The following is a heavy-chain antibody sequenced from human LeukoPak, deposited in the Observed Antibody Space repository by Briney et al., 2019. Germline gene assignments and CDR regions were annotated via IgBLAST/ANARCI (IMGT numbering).Heavy chain of an antibody. CDR3: ARERIDYYGSGSYYNGPNSKGAFDI. Sequence: SETLSLTCIVSGGSISSGGYYWSWIRQHPRKGLEWIGYTYHSGYTYYNPSLKSRVTISVDTSKNQFSLKLSSVTAADTAVYYCARERIDYYGSGSYYNGPNSKGAFDIWGQGTMVTVSS. V-gene: IGHV4-31*03. CDR1: GGSISSGGYY. D-gene: IGHD3-10*01. J-gene: IGHJ3*02. CDR2: TYHSGYT.